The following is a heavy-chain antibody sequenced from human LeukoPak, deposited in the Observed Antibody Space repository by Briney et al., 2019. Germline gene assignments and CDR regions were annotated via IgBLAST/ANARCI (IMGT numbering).Heavy chain of an antibody. J-gene: IGHJ4*02. CDR2: INHSGST. Sequence: SETLSLTCAVYGGSFIPYYWSWIRQPPGKGLEWIGEINHSGSTNYNPSLKSRVTISVDTSKNQFSLKLISVTAADTAVYYCVRGGFYCGGDCYVDYWGQGTLVTVSS. CDR3: VRGGFYCGGDCYVDY. D-gene: IGHD2-21*02. V-gene: IGHV4-34*01. CDR1: GGSFIPYY.